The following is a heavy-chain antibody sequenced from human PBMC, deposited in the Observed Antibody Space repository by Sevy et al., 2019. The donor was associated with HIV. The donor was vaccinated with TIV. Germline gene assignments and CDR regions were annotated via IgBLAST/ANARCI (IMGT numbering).Heavy chain of an antibody. CDR3: ATSANLDTSWFDP. V-gene: IGHV1-2*02. J-gene: IGHJ5*02. CDR1: GSTFSDDY. Sequence: APVKVSCKASGSTFSDDYIHWVRRAPGAGLEWLAWINSAGTNMAEILQGRVTMTRDASSNTAYMELNSLRSDDTATYYCATSANLDTSWFDPWGQGTLVTVSS. D-gene: IGHD5-18*01. CDR2: INSAGT.